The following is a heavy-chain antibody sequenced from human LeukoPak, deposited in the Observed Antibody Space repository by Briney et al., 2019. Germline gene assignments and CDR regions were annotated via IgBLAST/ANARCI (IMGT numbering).Heavy chain of an antibody. Sequence: SETLSLTCTVFGDSVTGYFLNWVRQPPGKRLEWIGHIYKIGTTNYNPSLKSRLTISADTSKNQFSLQLRSVTAADTAVYYCVIGVGWQPDYWGQGALVTVSS. CDR2: IYKIGTT. CDR3: VIGVGWQPDY. CDR1: GDSVTGYF. D-gene: IGHD2-15*01. V-gene: IGHV4-59*02. J-gene: IGHJ4*02.